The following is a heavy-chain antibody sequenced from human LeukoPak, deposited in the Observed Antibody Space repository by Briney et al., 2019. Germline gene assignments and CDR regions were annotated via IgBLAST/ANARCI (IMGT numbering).Heavy chain of an antibody. Sequence: GGSLRLSCAASGFTFSHSAMSWVRQAPGKGLEWVSTLSGSGITTYYADTVKGRFTISRDNSKNTLYLQMNSLRAEDTDVYDCAKGIYSSGWSYFDYWGRGTLVTVSS. CDR3: AKGIYSSGWSYFDY. J-gene: IGHJ4*01. V-gene: IGHV3-23*01. CDR2: LSGSGITT. D-gene: IGHD6-19*01. CDR1: GFTFSHSA.